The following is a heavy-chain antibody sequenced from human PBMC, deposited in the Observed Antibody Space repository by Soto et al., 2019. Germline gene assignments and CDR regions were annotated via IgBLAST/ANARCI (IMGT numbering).Heavy chain of an antibody. CDR2: IYWDDDK. CDR3: AHVYGGYDNFDY. Sequence: QITLKESGPTLVKPTQTLTLTCTFSGFSLSTSGVGVGWXRQPPGKALEWLALIYWDDDKRYSPSLKSRLTXXXXXXXXXXXLXXXXXXXVXTATXXCAHVYGGYDNFDYWGQGTLVTVSS. V-gene: IGHV2-5*02. J-gene: IGHJ4*02. CDR1: GFSLSTSGVG. D-gene: IGHD5-12*01.